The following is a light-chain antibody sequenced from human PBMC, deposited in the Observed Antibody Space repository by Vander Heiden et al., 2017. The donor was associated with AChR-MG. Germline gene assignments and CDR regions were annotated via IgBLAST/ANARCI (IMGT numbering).Light chain of an antibody. Sequence: DIQMTQSPSSLSASVGDRVTITCRASQGISHYLAWYQQKPGKVPKLLIYAASTLQSGVPSRFSGSGSGTDFTLTISSLQPEDVATYYCQKVNSAPWTFGQGTKVEIK. V-gene: IGKV1-27*01. CDR2: AAS. J-gene: IGKJ1*01. CDR3: QKVNSAPWT. CDR1: QGISHY.